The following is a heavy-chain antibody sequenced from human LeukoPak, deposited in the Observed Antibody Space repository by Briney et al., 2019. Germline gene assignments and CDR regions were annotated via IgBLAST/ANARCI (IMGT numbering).Heavy chain of an antibody. J-gene: IGHJ4*02. Sequence: GGSLRLSCAASGFTFDDYAMHWVRQAPGKGLEWVSGISWNSGSIGYADSVKGRFTISRDNAKNSLYLQMNSLRAEDTALYYCXXXXRDMVRGVIFHWGQGTLVTVSS. CDR2: ISWNSGSI. V-gene: IGHV3-9*01. CDR1: GFTFDDYA. CDR3: XXXXRDMVRGVIFH. D-gene: IGHD3-10*01.